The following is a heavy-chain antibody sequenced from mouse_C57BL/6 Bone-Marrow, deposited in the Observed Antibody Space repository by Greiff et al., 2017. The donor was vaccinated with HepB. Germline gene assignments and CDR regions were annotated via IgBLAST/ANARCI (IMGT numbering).Heavy chain of an antibody. Sequence: VQLQQSGAELVRPGTSVKVSCKASGYAFTNYLIEWVKQRPGQGLEWIGVINPGSGGTNYNEKFKGKATLTADKSSSTAYMQLSSLTSEDSAVYFCARGARLPFAYWGQGTLVTVSA. CDR2: INPGSGGT. V-gene: IGHV1-54*01. J-gene: IGHJ3*01. CDR3: ARGARLPFAY. CDR1: GYAFTNYL.